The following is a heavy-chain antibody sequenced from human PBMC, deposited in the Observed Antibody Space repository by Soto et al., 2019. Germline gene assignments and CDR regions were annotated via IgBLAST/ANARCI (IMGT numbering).Heavy chain of an antibody. CDR3: AKSTPMVRGVITYYYYYGMDV. J-gene: IGHJ6*02. D-gene: IGHD3-10*01. CDR1: GFTFSSYA. CDR2: ISGSGGST. V-gene: IGHV3-23*01. Sequence: GGSLRLSCAASGFTFSSYAMSWVRQAPGKGREWVSAISGSGGSTYYADSVKGRFTISRDNSKNTLYLQMNSLRAEDTAVYYCAKSTPMVRGVITYYYYYGMDVWGQGTTVTVSS.